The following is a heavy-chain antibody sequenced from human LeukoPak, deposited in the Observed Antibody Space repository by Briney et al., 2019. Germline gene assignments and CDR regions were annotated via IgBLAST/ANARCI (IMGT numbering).Heavy chain of an antibody. Sequence: SSETLSLTCTVPGGSISNYYWSWIRQPPGKGLEWIGYVYYTGSTSYNPSLKSRVTISGATSKNQFSLKLSSVTAADTAVYYCTRRGGSSSSDWFDPWGQGTLVIVSS. V-gene: IGHV4-59*08. CDR3: TRRGGSSSSDWFDP. CDR1: GGSISNYY. CDR2: VYYTGST. D-gene: IGHD6-6*01. J-gene: IGHJ5*02.